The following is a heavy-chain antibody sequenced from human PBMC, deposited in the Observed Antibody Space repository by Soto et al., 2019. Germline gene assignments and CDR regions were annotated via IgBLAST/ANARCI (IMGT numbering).Heavy chain of an antibody. J-gene: IGHJ4*02. CDR3: ARDHYYDSSGYYFFDY. Sequence: GGSLRLSCAASGFTFSSYGMHWVRQAPGKGLEWVAVIWYDGSNKYYADSVKGRFTISRDNSKNTLYLQMNSLRAEDTAVYYCARDHYYDSSGYYFFDYWGQGTLVTVSS. CDR1: GFTFSSYG. V-gene: IGHV3-33*01. CDR2: IWYDGSNK. D-gene: IGHD3-22*01.